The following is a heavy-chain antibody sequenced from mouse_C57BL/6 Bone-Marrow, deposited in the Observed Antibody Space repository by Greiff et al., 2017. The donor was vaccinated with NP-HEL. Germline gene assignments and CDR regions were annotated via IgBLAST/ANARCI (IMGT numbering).Heavy chain of an antibody. D-gene: IGHD3-3*01. CDR1: GFSFNTYA. CDR3: VRHGGLSFAY. V-gene: IGHV10-1*01. Sequence: DVQLVESGGGLVQPKGSLKLSCAASGFSFNTYAMNWVRQAPGKGLEWVARIRSKSNNYATYYADSVKDRFTISRDDSESMLYLQMNNLKTEDTAMYYCVRHGGLSFAYWGQGTLVTVSA. J-gene: IGHJ3*01. CDR2: IRSKSNNYAT.